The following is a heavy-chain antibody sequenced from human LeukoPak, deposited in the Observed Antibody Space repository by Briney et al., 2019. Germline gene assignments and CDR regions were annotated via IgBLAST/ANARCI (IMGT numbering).Heavy chain of an antibody. CDR1: GCTFTSYG. D-gene: IGHD1-20*01. CDR2: ISNSAI. V-gene: IGHV3-48*01. CDR3: AINGCYRGVCAFDV. J-gene: IGHJ3*01. Sequence: GGSLRLSCATSGCTFTSYGMNWVRQAPGKGLEWVSYISNSAILYADSVKGRFTISRDNARNALYLQMNSLRAEDTAVYYCAINGCYRGVCAFDVWGQGTTVTVSS.